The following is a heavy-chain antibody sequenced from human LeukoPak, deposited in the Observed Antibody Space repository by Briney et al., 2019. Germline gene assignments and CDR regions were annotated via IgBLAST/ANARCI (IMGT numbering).Heavy chain of an antibody. Sequence: GGSLRLSCTASGFTLRNYWMHWVRQVPGKRLVWVSRISGDGSVTHYADSVQGRFTISRDNAKNTLYLQINNLRSEDTAVYYCARYSSSSGGASYYLDYWGHGTLITVSS. V-gene: IGHV3-74*01. CDR3: ARYSSSSGGASYYLDY. D-gene: IGHD6-6*01. CDR1: GFTLRNYW. CDR2: ISGDGSVT. J-gene: IGHJ4*01.